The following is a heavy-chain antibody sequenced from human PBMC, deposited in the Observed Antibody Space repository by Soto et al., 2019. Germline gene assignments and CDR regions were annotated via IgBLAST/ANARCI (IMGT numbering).Heavy chain of an antibody. CDR2: IKQDGSEK. Sequence: PGGSLRLSCAASGFTFSSYWMSWVRQAPGKGLEWVTNIKQDGSEKYYVDSVKGRFTISRDNAKNSLYLQMNSLRAEDTAVYYCARDGVAARLVGWDYYYYGMDVWGQGTTVTVSS. V-gene: IGHV3-7*01. CDR1: GFTFSSYW. J-gene: IGHJ6*02. D-gene: IGHD6-6*01. CDR3: ARDGVAARLVGWDYYYYGMDV.